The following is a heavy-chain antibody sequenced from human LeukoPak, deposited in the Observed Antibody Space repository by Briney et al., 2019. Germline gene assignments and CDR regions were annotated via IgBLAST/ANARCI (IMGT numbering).Heavy chain of an antibody. D-gene: IGHD1-26*01. J-gene: IGHJ4*02. CDR2: ISWNSGSI. CDR1: GFTFDDYA. V-gene: IGHV3-9*03. Sequence: PGRSLRLSCAASGFTFDDYAMHWVRQAPGKGLEWVSGISWNSGSIGYADSVNGRFTISRDNAKNSLYLQMNSLRAEDMALYYCAKASVGATTLEYYFDYWGQGTLVTVSS. CDR3: AKASVGATTLEYYFDY.